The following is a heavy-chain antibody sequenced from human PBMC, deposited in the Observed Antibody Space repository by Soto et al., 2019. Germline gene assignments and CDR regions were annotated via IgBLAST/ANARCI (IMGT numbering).Heavy chain of an antibody. CDR3: AKHFGGTQSHFNS. CDR1: GFTFSSYA. CDR2: ITARGGST. D-gene: IGHD3-3*01. J-gene: IGHJ4*02. Sequence: EVQLLDSGGGLVQPGGSLRLACAASGFTFSSYAMGWVRQAPGKGLEWGSSITARGGSTYYAVSVKGLFNISRDNTKNRLYLELNSLRAEDTALYYCAKHFGGTQSHFNSWGQGTLVTVSS. V-gene: IGHV3-23*01.